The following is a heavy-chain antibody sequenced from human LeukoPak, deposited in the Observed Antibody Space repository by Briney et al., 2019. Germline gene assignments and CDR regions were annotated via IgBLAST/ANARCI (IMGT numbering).Heavy chain of an antibody. V-gene: IGHV4-59*08. CDR2: VYYSGSA. CDR3: ARAFRARYFDL. D-gene: IGHD2/OR15-2a*01. Sequence: NPSETLSLTCTVSSGSISSYYWSWIRQPPGKGLEWIGYVYYSGSANYNPSLKSRVTISVDTSKNQFSLKLSSVTAADTAVYYCARAFRARYFDLWGRGTLVTVSS. J-gene: IGHJ2*01. CDR1: SGSISSYY.